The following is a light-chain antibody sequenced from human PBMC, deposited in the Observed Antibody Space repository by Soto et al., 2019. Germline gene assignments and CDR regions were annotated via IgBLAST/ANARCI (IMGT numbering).Light chain of an antibody. J-gene: IGKJ4*01. V-gene: IGKV1-5*03. CDR2: KAS. CDR1: QSISSW. Sequence: DIQLTQSPSTLSASVGDRVTITCRASQSISSWLAWYKQKPGKAPKLLVYKASSLESGVPSRFSGSGSGTEFTLTISTLQPDDFAPYYCQQYEAYPLTFGGGTKVEI. CDR3: QQYEAYPLT.